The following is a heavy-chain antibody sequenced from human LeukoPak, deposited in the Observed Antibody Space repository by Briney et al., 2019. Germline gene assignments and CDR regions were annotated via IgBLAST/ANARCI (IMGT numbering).Heavy chain of an antibody. CDR3: ARRTGTVSSNWFDP. CDR1: GYSFTTYW. V-gene: IGHV5-51*01. J-gene: IGHJ5*02. Sequence: GESLKISCKGSGYSFTTYWIGWGRQMPGKGLEWMGIIYLVDSDTRYSPSFQGQVTISADKSISTAYLQWSSLKASDTAMYYCARRTGTVSSNWFDPWGQGTLVTVSS. CDR2: IYLVDSDT. D-gene: IGHD1-7*01.